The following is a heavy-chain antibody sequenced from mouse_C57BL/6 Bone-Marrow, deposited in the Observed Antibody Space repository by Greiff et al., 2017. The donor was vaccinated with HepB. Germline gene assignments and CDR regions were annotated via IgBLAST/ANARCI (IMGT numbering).Heavy chain of an antibody. Sequence: VQLQQSGAELAKPGASVKLSCKASGYTFTSYWMHWVKQRPGQGLEWIGYINPSSGYTKYNQKFKDKATLTADKSSSTAYMQLSSLTYEDSAVYYCARGAYGSSYPFAYWGQGTLVTVSA. CDR1: GYTFTSYW. CDR3: ARGAYGSSYPFAY. D-gene: IGHD1-1*01. CDR2: INPSSGYT. V-gene: IGHV1-7*01. J-gene: IGHJ3*01.